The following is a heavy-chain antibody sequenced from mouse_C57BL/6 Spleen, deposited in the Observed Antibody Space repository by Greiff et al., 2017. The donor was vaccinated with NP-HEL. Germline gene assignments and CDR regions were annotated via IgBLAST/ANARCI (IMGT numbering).Heavy chain of an antibody. D-gene: IGHD2-1*01. CDR3: ARSDGNYGYYAMDY. V-gene: IGHV1-81*01. CDR1: GYTFTSYG. Sequence: VHLVESGAELARPGASVKLSCKASGYTFTSYGISWVKQRTGQGLEWIGEIYPRSGNTYYNEKFKGKATLTADKSSSTAYMELRSLTSEDSAVYFCARSDGNYGYYAMDYWGQGTSVTVSS. J-gene: IGHJ4*01. CDR2: IYPRSGNT.